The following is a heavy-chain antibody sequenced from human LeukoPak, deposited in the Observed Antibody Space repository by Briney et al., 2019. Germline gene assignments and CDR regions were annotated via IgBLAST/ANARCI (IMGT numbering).Heavy chain of an antibody. V-gene: IGHV3-23*01. CDR3: AKSSSSLQGYYYYYMDV. D-gene: IGHD6-6*01. CDR2: ISGGGGST. CDR1: GFTFSSYA. Sequence: GGSLRLSCAASGFTFSSYAMSWVRQAPGKGLEWVSAISGGGGSTYYADSVKGRFTISRDNSKNTLYLQMNSLRAEDTAVYYCAKSSSSLQGYYYYYMDVWGKGTTVTVSS. J-gene: IGHJ6*03.